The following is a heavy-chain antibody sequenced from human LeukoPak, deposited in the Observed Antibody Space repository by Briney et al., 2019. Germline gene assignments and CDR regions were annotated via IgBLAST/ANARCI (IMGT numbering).Heavy chain of an antibody. D-gene: IGHD5-12*01. CDR1: GFTFSSYG. J-gene: IGHJ4*02. Sequence: QPGRSLRLSCAASGFTFSSYGMHWVRQAPGKGLEWVAVISYDGSNKYYADSVKGRFTISRDNSKNTLYLQMNSLRDEHTGVYYCAKDLARIWWQRGGFDYWGQGTLVTVSS. CDR3: AKDLARIWWQRGGFDY. CDR2: ISYDGSNK. V-gene: IGHV3-30*18.